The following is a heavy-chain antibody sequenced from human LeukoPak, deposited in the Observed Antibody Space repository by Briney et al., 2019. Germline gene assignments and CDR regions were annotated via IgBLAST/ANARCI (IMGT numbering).Heavy chain of an antibody. V-gene: IGHV1-18*01. CDR2: ISAYNGNT. CDR3: ARGLAVAGNYYFDY. D-gene: IGHD6-19*01. CDR1: GYTFTSYG. Sequence: ASVKVSCKASGYTFTSYGISWVRQAPGHGLEWMGWISAYNGNTNYAQRRQGRVTMTTVTSTSTAYMELRSLRSDDTAVYYCARGLAVAGNYYFDYWGQGTLVTVSS. J-gene: IGHJ4*02.